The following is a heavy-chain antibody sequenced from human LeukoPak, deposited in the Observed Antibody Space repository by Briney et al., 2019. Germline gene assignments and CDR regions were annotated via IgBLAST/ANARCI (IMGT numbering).Heavy chain of an antibody. CDR1: GFTFSSYG. CDR3: ARDSQGSYYYYYGMDV. D-gene: IGHD3-10*01. J-gene: IGHJ6*02. V-gene: IGHV3-33*08. CDR2: IWYDGSNK. Sequence: GGSLRLSCVASGFTFSSYGMHWVRQAPGKGLEWVAVIWYDGSNKYYADSVKGRFTISRDNSKNTLYLQMNSLRAEDTAVYYCARDSQGSYYYYYGMDVWGQGTTVAVSS.